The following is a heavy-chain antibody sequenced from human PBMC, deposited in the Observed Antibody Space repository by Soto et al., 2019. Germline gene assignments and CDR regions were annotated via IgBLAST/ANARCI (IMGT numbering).Heavy chain of an antibody. V-gene: IGHV3-23*01. D-gene: IGHD3-9*01. Sequence: PGGSLRLSCAASGFTFSSYAMSWVRQAPGKGLEWVSAISGSGGSTYYADSVKGRFTISRDNSKNTLYLQMNSLRAEDTAVYYCAKVSFYDILTGLYYYYGMDVWGKGTTVTVSS. CDR2: ISGSGGST. CDR3: AKVSFYDILTGLYYYYGMDV. CDR1: GFTFSSYA. J-gene: IGHJ6*04.